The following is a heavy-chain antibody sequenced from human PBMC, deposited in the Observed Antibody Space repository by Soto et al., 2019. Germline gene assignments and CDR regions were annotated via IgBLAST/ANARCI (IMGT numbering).Heavy chain of an antibody. CDR3: AKGGSSGWYGAY. CDR2: ISGSGGST. CDR1: GFNLRSYA. D-gene: IGHD6-19*01. Sequence: EVQLLESGGGLVQPGGSLRLSCAASGFNLRSYAMSWVRQAPGKGLEWVSAISGSGGSTYYADSVKVRFTISRDNSKNTLYLKMNSLRAEDTAVYYCAKGGSSGWYGAYWGQGTLVTVSS. V-gene: IGHV3-23*01. J-gene: IGHJ4*02.